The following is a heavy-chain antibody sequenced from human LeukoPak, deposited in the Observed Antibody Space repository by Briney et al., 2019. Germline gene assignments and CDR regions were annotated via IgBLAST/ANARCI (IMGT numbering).Heavy chain of an antibody. CDR1: GFTFSTYT. Sequence: GGSLRLSCEASGFTFSTYTMHWVRQAPGKGLEWVSYISGSSSSIYYADSVRGRFTISRDNSKNTLYLQMNSLRAEDTAVYYCASQVGATKDWGQGTLVTVSS. V-gene: IGHV3-48*01. CDR3: ASQVGATKD. J-gene: IGHJ4*02. D-gene: IGHD1-26*01. CDR2: ISGSSSSI.